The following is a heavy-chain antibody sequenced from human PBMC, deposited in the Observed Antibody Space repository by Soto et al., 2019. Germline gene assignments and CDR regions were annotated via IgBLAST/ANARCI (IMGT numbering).Heavy chain of an antibody. CDR2: IYYSGST. J-gene: IGHJ4*02. Sequence: SETLSLTCTVSGGSISSSSYYWGWIRQPPGKGLEWIGNIYYSGSTYYNPSLKSRVTISVDTSKNQFSLKLSSVTAADTAVYYCARRSVDTAMVKFDYWGQGTLVTVSS. D-gene: IGHD5-18*01. CDR1: GGSISSSSYY. V-gene: IGHV4-39*01. CDR3: ARRSVDTAMVKFDY.